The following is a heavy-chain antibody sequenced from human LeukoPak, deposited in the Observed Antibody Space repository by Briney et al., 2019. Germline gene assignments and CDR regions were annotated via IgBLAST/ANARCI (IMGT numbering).Heavy chain of an antibody. Sequence: PGGSLRLSCAASGSTFDDYTMHWVRQAPGKGLEWVSLISWDGGSTYYADSVKGRFTISRDNSKNSLYLQMNSLRTEDTALYYCAKDPQRYNWNDLPDYWGQGTLVTVSS. CDR3: AKDPQRYNWNDLPDY. J-gene: IGHJ4*02. V-gene: IGHV3-43*01. D-gene: IGHD1-1*01. CDR1: GSTFDDYT. CDR2: ISWDGGST.